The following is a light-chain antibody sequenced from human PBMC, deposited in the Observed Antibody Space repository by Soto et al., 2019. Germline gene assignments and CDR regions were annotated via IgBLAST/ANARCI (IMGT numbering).Light chain of an antibody. CDR3: QQYNNRPT. CDR2: GAS. J-gene: IGKJ5*01. Sequence: EIVLTQSPGTLSLSPGERAIFSCRASQSVRSTYLAWSQQKPGQAPRLLIYGASTRATGIPARLSGSGSGTDFTLTISSLQSEDFAVYYCQQYNNRPTFGQGTRLEIK. CDR1: QSVRSTY. V-gene: IGKV3-15*01.